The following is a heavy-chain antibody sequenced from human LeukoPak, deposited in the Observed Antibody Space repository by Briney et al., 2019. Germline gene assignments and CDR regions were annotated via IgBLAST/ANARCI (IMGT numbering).Heavy chain of an antibody. J-gene: IGHJ4*02. Sequence: SETLSLTCTVSGGSISSSSYYWGWIRQPPGKGLEWIGSIYHSGSTYYNPSLKSRVTISVDTSKNQFSLKLSSVTAADTAVYYCARTAPVLRYFDWLLNYFDYWGQGTLVTVSS. D-gene: IGHD3-9*01. CDR1: GGSISSSSYY. V-gene: IGHV4-39*01. CDR3: ARTAPVLRYFDWLLNYFDY. CDR2: IYHSGST.